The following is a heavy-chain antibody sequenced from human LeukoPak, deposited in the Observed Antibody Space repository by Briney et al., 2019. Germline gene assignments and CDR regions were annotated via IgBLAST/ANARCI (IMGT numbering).Heavy chain of an antibody. CDR3: ARGVNDHYYDSSGSDDY. CDR1: GGTFSSYA. Sequence: SVKVSCKASGGTFSSYAISWVRQAPGQGLEWMGRIIPILGIANYVQKFQGRVTITADKSTSTAYMELSSLRSEDTAVYYCARGVNDHYYDSSGSDDYWGQGTLVTVSS. V-gene: IGHV1-69*04. CDR2: IIPILGIA. D-gene: IGHD3-22*01. J-gene: IGHJ4*02.